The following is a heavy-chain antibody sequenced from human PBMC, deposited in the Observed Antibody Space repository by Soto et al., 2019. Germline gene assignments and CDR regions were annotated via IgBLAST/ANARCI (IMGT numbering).Heavy chain of an antibody. J-gene: IGHJ5*02. CDR1: GCSLSRGGYY. D-gene: IGHD4-17*01. Sequence: SETLSLTCTVSGCSLSRGGYYWSLVRQHPGKGLEWIGYIYYSGSTYYNPSLKSRVTISVDTSKNQFSLKLSSVTAADTAVYYCARVMMTTNWFDPWGQGTLVTVSS. V-gene: IGHV4-31*03. CDR3: ARVMMTTNWFDP. CDR2: IYYSGST.